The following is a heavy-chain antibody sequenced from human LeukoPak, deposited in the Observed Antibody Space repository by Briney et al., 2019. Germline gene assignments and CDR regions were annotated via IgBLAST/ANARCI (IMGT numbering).Heavy chain of an antibody. Sequence: HPGGSLRLSCAASGFTFSSYSMNWVRQAPGKGLGWVSSISSSSTIYYADSVKGRFTISRDNAKNSLYLQMNSLRAEDTAVYYCARGRQELSGDPPDYWGQGTLVTVSS. CDR2: ISSSSTI. V-gene: IGHV3-48*01. CDR3: ARGRQELSGDPPDY. D-gene: IGHD1-26*01. CDR1: GFTFSSYS. J-gene: IGHJ4*02.